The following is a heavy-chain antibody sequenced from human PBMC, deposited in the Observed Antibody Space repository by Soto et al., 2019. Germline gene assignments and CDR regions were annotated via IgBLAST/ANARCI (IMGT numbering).Heavy chain of an antibody. CDR3: ARPQWLDYDAFDI. CDR1: GFTFSSYA. CDR2: ISYDGSNK. Sequence: PGGSLSLSYAASGFTFSSYAMHWVRQAPGKGLEWVAVISYDGSNKYYADSVKGRFTISRDNSKNTLYLQMNSLRAEDTAVYYCARPQWLDYDAFDIWGQGTMVTVSS. D-gene: IGHD6-19*01. J-gene: IGHJ3*02. V-gene: IGHV3-30-3*01.